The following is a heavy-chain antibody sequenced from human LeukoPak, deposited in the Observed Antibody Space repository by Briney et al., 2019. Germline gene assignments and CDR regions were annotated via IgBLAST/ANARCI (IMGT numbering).Heavy chain of an antibody. Sequence: GGSLRLSCAASGFTFSSYWMHWVRQAPAKGLVWVSGIKSDGSSTSYADSVKGRFTVSRGNAKNTLYLQMNSLRAEDTAVYYCAREGRFLDRSPVDYWGQGSLVTVSS. V-gene: IGHV3-74*01. CDR2: IKSDGSST. CDR1: GFTFSSYW. CDR3: AREGRFLDRSPVDY. D-gene: IGHD3/OR15-3a*01. J-gene: IGHJ4*02.